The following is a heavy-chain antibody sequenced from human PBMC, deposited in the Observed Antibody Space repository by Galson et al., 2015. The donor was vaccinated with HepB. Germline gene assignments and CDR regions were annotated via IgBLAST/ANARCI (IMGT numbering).Heavy chain of an antibody. D-gene: IGHD6-13*01. CDR3: VKEGGSSSPKVDY. CDR1: GFTFSSYA. V-gene: IGHV3-64D*06. J-gene: IGHJ4*02. Sequence: SLRLSCAASGFTFSSYAMHWVRQAPGKGLEYVSAISSNGGSTYYADSVKGRFTISRDNSKNTLYLQMSSLRAEDTAVYYCVKEGGSSSPKVDYWGQGTLVTVSS. CDR2: ISSNGGST.